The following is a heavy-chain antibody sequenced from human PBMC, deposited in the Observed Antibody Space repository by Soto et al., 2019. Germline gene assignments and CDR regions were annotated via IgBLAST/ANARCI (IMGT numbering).Heavy chain of an antibody. CDR3: ARDLGGSSGSLDYYYYYYMDG. Sequence: ASVKVSCKASGYTFTSYGISWVRQAPGQGLEWMGWISAYNGNTNYAQKLQGRVTMTTDTSTSTAYMELRSLRSDDTAVYYCARDLGGSSGSLDYYYYYYMDGWGKGTTVTVAS. D-gene: IGHD6-13*01. CDR2: ISAYNGNT. J-gene: IGHJ6*03. CDR1: GYTFTSYG. V-gene: IGHV1-18*01.